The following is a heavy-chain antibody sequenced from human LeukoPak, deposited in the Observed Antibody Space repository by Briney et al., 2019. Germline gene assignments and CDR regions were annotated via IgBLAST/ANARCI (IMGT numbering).Heavy chain of an antibody. D-gene: IGHD2-2*02. CDR1: GYSISSGYY. J-gene: IGHJ5*02. CDR3: ARTDIVVVPAAILGSWFDP. Sequence: PSETLSLTCAVSGYSISSGYYWGWIRQPPGKGLEGIGSIYHSGSTYYNPSLKRGVTISVDTSKNKFSLKLSSLTAADTAVYYCARTDIVVVPAAILGSWFDPWGQGTLVTVSS. V-gene: IGHV4-38-2*01. CDR2: IYHSGST.